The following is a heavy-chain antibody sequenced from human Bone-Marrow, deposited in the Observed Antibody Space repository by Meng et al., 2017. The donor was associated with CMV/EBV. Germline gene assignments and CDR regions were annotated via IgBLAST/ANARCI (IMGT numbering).Heavy chain of an antibody. CDR3: ATRDQWLFHFDY. D-gene: IGHD3-22*01. J-gene: IGHJ4*02. CDR1: GYTFTGYY. CDR2: INPNSGGT. Sequence: ASVKVSCKASGYTFTGYYMHWVRQAPGQGLEWMGWINPNSGGTNYAQKFQGRVTMTRDTSISTAYMELSRLRSEDTAVYYCATRDQWLFHFDYWGQGTLVTFYS. V-gene: IGHV1-2*02.